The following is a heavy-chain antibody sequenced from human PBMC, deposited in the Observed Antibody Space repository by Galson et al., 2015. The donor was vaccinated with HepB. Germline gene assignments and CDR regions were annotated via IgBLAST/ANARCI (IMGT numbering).Heavy chain of an antibody. V-gene: IGHV4-39*01. CDR2: IYYSGNT. J-gene: IGHJ4*02. CDR1: GGFLGSSTYY. Sequence: SETLSLTCTVFGGFLGSSTYYWGWIRQPPGKGLEWIGTIYYSGNTYYNPSLKSRVTISVDTSKNQFSLKLNSVTAADTAVYYCARHGQIRSIWYDGLDYWGQGTLVTVSS. D-gene: IGHD6-13*01. CDR3: ARHGQIRSIWYDGLDY.